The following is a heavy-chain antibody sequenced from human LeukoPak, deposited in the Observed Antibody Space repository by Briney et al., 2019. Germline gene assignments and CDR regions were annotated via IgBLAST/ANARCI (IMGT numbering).Heavy chain of an antibody. Sequence: PSQTLSLTCTVSGGSISSGDYYWSWIRQPPGKGLEWIGYIYYSGSTYYNPSLKSRVTISVDTSKNQFSLKLSSVTAADTAVYYCARGYSSSWLQYFQHWGQGTLVTVSS. CDR3: ARGYSSSWLQYFQH. J-gene: IGHJ1*01. D-gene: IGHD6-13*01. CDR2: IYYSGST. V-gene: IGHV4-30-4*01. CDR1: GGSISSGDYY.